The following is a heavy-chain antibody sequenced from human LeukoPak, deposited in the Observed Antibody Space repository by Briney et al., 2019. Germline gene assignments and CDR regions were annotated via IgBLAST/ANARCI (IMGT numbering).Heavy chain of an antibody. CDR2: VSAYNGHT. CDR3: AREARDRVVSDY. V-gene: IGHV1-18*01. J-gene: IGHJ4*02. Sequence: ASLKVSCKASGYTFNSYGISWVRQAPGQGLEWMGWVSAYNGHTNYAQKFQGRVTMTTDTSTSTASMELRSLRSDDTAVYYCAREARDRVVSDYWGQGTLVTVSS. CDR1: GYTFNSYG. D-gene: IGHD2-15*01.